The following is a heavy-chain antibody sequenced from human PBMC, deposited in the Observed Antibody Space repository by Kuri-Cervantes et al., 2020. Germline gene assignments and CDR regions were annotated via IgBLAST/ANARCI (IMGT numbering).Heavy chain of an antibody. J-gene: IGHJ6*02. CDR1: GFTFDDYA. V-gene: IGHV3-23*01. CDR2: LSGSGGST. Sequence: GESLKISCAASGFTFDDYAMHWVRQAPGKGLEWVSTLSGSGGSTFYADSVKGRFTTSRDISKNTLYLQMSSLRAEDTAVYYCGSGDLGPYGMDVWGQGTAVTVSS. CDR3: GSGDLGPYGMDV. D-gene: IGHD3-10*01.